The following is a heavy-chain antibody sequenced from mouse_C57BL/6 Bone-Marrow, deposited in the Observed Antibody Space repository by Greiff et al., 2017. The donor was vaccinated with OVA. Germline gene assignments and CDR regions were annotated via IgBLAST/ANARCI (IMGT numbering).Heavy chain of an antibody. Sequence: VQLQQSGAELAKPGASVKLSCKASGYTFTSYWMHWVKQRPGQGLEWIGYINPSSGYTKYNQKFKDQATLTADKSSSTAYMQLSSLTHEDSAVYYCANQVVPMDYWGQGTSVTVSS. V-gene: IGHV1-7*01. CDR2: INPSSGYT. D-gene: IGHD6-2*01. CDR1: GYTFTSYW. CDR3: ANQVVPMDY. J-gene: IGHJ4*01.